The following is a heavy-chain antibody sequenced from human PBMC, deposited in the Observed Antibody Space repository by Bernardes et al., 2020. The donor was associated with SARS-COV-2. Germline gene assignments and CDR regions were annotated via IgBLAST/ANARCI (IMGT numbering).Heavy chain of an antibody. V-gene: IGHV1-24*01. CDR3: VTGAWGYFFDH. CDR2: FDPEDGET. D-gene: IGHD7-27*01. J-gene: IGHJ4*02. CDR1: GYTLSEIS. Sequence: ASVKVSCKVSGYTLSEISMHWVRQAPGKGLEWMGSFDPEDGETIYAQKVQGRVTMSEDTSTDTAYLELSSLRSEDTAVYYCVTGAWGYFFDHWGQGTLVTVSS.